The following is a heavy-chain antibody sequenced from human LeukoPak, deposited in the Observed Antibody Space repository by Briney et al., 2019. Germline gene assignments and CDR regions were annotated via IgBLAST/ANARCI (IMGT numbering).Heavy chain of an antibody. J-gene: IGHJ4*02. CDR1: GFTFSSYG. CDR3: AKVVGDYDILTGYYFEY. Sequence: AGSLRLSCAASGFTFSSYGMHWVRQAPGKGLEWVAFIRCDGSNKYYADSVKGRFTISRDNSKNTLYLQMNSLRAEDTAVYYCAKVVGDYDILTGYYFEYWGQGTLVTVSS. D-gene: IGHD3-9*01. CDR2: IRCDGSNK. V-gene: IGHV3-30*02.